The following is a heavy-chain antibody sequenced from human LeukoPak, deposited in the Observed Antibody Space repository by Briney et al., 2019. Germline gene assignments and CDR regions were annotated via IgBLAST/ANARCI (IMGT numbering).Heavy chain of an antibody. V-gene: IGHV3-48*02. CDR3: ARANGMDV. Sequence: SGGSLRLSCTASGFTFSSYSMNWVRQTPGKGLEWVSYISSSSSTIYYADSVKGRFTISRDNAKNSLYLQMSSLRDEDTAVYYCARANGMDVWGQGTTVTVSS. CDR2: ISSSSSTI. CDR1: GFTFSSYS. J-gene: IGHJ6*02.